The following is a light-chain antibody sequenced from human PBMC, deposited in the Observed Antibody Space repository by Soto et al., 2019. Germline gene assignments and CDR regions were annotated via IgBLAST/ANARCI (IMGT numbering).Light chain of an antibody. V-gene: IGKV1-5*03. CDR2: KAS. J-gene: IGKJ2*01. CDR1: QSFSSW. Sequence: DIQMTQSPSTLSASVGDRVTITCRASQSFSSWLAWYQQKPGKAPKLLIYKASSLESGVPSRFSGSGSGTEFTLTISSLQPDDFATYYCQQYNSYSSTFGQGTKLEIK. CDR3: QQYNSYSST.